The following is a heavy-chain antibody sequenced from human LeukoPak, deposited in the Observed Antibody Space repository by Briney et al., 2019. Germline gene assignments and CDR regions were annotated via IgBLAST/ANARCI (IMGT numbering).Heavy chain of an antibody. V-gene: IGHV1-46*01. Sequence: ASVKVSCKASGYTFTSYYMHWVRQPPGQGLAGMGIINPSGGSTSYPQKFQGRVTMTRDTSTSTVYMELSSLRSEDTAVYYCARGSSGWYSVAYWGQGTLVTVSS. CDR2: INPSGGST. CDR1: GYTFTSYY. J-gene: IGHJ4*02. CDR3: ARGSSGWYSVAY. D-gene: IGHD6-19*01.